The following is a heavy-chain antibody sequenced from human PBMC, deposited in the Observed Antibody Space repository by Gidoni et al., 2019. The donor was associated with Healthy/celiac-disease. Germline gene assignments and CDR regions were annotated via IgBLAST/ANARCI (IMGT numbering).Heavy chain of an antibody. CDR3: TTDWFDP. J-gene: IGHJ5*02. CDR1: GFTFSNAW. Sequence: EVQLVESGGGLVKPGGSLRLTCASSGFTFSNAWMSCVRQPPGKGLEWVGRIKSKTDGGTTDYAAPVKGRFTISRDDSKNTLYLQRNSMKTEDTAVYYCTTDWFDPWGQGTLVTVSS. CDR2: IKSKTDGGTT. V-gene: IGHV3-15*01.